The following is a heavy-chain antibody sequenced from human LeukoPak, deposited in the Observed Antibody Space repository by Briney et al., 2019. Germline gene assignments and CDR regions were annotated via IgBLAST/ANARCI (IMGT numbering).Heavy chain of an antibody. V-gene: IGHV3-7*03. CDR1: GFTSSSYW. CDR2: IKKDGSEK. J-gene: IGHJ4*02. CDR3: ARGLYSSTTYYFDY. Sequence: GSLRLSCAASGFTSSSYWMSWVRQAPGKGLEWVANIKKDGSEKYYVDSVKGRFTISRDNAKNSLYLQMNSLRGEDTAVYYCARGLYSSTTYYFDYWGQGTLVTVSS. D-gene: IGHD6-13*01.